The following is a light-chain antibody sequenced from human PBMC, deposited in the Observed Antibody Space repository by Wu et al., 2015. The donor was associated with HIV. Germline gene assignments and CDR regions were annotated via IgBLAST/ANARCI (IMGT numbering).Light chain of an antibody. CDR2: DAS. V-gene: IGKV1-33*01. CDR1: QDISNY. J-gene: IGKJ4*01. Sequence: DIQMTQSPSSLSASVGDRVTITCQASQDISNYLNWYQQKPGKAPKLLIYDASNLETGVPSRFSGSGSGTDFTFTISSLQPEDIATYYCQQYDNLPPLTFGGGTKGGD. CDR3: QQYDNLPPLT.